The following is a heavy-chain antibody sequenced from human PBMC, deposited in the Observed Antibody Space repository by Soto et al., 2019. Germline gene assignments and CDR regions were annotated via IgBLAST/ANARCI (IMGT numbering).Heavy chain of an antibody. CDR3: ARDPDDYYYYYMDV. CDR1: GFTFSSYS. Sequence: PGGSLRLSCAASGFTFSSYSMNWVRQAPGKGLEWVSYISSSSSTIYYADSVKGRFTISRDNAKNSLYLQMNSLRAEDTAVYYCARDPDDYYYYYMDVWGKGTTVTVSS. V-gene: IGHV3-48*01. J-gene: IGHJ6*03. CDR2: ISSSSSTI.